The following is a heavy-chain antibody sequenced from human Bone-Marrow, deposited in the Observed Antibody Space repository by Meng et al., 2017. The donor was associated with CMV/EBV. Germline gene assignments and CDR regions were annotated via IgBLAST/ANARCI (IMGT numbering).Heavy chain of an antibody. D-gene: IGHD2-2*01. CDR3: AKARSTSTYYFDY. Sequence: GESLKISCAASGFTFSSYAMSWVRQAPGKGLEWVSAISGSGGSTYYADSVKGRFTISRDNSKNTLYLQMNSLRAEDTAVYYCAKARSTSTYYFDYWGQGTPVTVSS. CDR1: GFTFSSYA. CDR2: ISGSGGST. V-gene: IGHV3-23*01. J-gene: IGHJ4*02.